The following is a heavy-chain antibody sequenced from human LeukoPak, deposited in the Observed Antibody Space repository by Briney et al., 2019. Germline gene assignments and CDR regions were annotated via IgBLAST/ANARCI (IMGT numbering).Heavy chain of an antibody. D-gene: IGHD6-19*01. CDR2: IGGDGVA. CDR3: ASGYSSGWYPFDF. CDR1: GFTFTNHP. V-gene: IGHV3-69-1*01. J-gene: IGHJ4*02. Sequence: GGSLRLSCAASGFTFTNHPMNWVRQAPGKGLEWVSYIGGDGVAFYADSVKGRFTISRDNAKNSLYLHMNSLRAEDTALYHCASGYSSGWYPFDFWGQGTLVTVSS.